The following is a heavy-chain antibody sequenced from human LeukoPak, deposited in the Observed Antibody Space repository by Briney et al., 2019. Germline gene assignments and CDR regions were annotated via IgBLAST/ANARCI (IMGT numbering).Heavy chain of an antibody. CDR1: GDSISSSNW. CDR2: IYHSGST. Sequence: KPSGTLSLTCAVSGDSISSSNWWTWVRQPPGKGLEWIGEIYHSGSTNYNPSLKSRLTMSLDKSKDQFSLKLTSVTAADTAVYYCAREAAGQWFDPWGQGTLVTVSS. J-gene: IGHJ5*02. V-gene: IGHV4-4*02. D-gene: IGHD6-25*01. CDR3: AREAAGQWFDP.